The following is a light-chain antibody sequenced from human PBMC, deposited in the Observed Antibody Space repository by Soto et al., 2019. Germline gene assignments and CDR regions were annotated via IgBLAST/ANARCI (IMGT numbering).Light chain of an antibody. CDR3: SSYAGFSTLL. V-gene: IGLV2-14*01. Sequence: QSALTQPASVSGSPGQSITISCTGTSSDVGGYNYVSWYQQHPGKAPKLMIYEVTNRPSGVSNRFSGSKSGNTASLTISGLQAEDEADYYCSSYAGFSTLLFGGGTKLTVL. CDR2: EVT. CDR1: SSDVGGYNY. J-gene: IGLJ2*01.